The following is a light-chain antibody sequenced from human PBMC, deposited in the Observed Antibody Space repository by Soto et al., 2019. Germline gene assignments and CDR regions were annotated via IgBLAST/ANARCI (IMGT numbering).Light chain of an antibody. CDR2: AAS. CDR3: QHRMNWPWT. CDR1: QDISSY. J-gene: IGKJ1*01. Sequence: IQLTQSPSSLSASVGDRVTITCRASQDISSYLGWYQQKPGKAPKLLIYAASTLQRGVPSRFSGSGSGTDFTLTISSLQPEDFAVYYCQHRMNWPWTFGQGTKVDIK. V-gene: IGKV1-9*01.